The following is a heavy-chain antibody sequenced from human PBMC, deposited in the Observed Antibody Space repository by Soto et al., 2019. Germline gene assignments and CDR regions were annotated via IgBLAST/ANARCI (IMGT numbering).Heavy chain of an antibody. J-gene: IGHJ5*02. D-gene: IGHD2-21*02. CDR3: ARGGGGNSKTLAS. V-gene: IGHV3-21*01. CDR1: GFTFSSYS. CDR2: ISSSSSYI. Sequence: GGSLRLSCAASGFTFSSYSMNWVRQAPGKGLEWVSSISSSSSYIYYADSVKGRFTISRDNAKNSLYLQMNSLRAEDTAVYYCARGGGGNSKTLASWGQGTLVTVSS.